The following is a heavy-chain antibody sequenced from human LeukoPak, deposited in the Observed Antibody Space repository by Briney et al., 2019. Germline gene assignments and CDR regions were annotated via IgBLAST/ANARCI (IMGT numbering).Heavy chain of an antibody. CDR2: INPNSGGT. CDR3: ARGSFAYITS. Sequence: ASAKISCKASGYTFTGYYMHWVRQATGQGLEWMGWINPNSGGTNYAQKFQGRVTMTRDTSISTAYMELSRLRSDDTAVYYCARGSFAYITSWGQGTLVTVSS. V-gene: IGHV1-2*02. CDR1: GYTFTGYY. J-gene: IGHJ4*02. D-gene: IGHD3-10*01.